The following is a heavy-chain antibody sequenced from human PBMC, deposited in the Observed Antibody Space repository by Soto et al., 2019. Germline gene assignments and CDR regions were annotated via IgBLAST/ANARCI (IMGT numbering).Heavy chain of an antibody. Sequence: QVQLVQSGAEVKKPGASVKVSCKASGYIFTSYDINWVRQATGQRLEWMGWMNPNSGNAGSAQKFQGGVTMTRNTSIVTAYMELSSLRPEDTAVYYCPRSQRGYSVADSWGQGTLVSVSS. V-gene: IGHV1-8*02. CDR3: PRSQRGYSVADS. CDR1: GYIFTSYD. CDR2: MNPNSGNA. D-gene: IGHD5-18*01. J-gene: IGHJ4*02.